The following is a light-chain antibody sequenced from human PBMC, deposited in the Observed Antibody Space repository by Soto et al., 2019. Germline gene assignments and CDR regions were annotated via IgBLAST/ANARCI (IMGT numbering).Light chain of an antibody. Sequence: EIVMTQSPGTLSLSPGEGAALSCRASQSMSNYYLAWYQQKPCQAPRLLIYGASSRATVIPDGFSGSGSWTDFTLSSSRLEPEDFAGYECQQYGTTPLTFGQGTKVEIK. J-gene: IGKJ1*01. CDR1: QSMSNYY. V-gene: IGKV3-20*01. CDR3: QQYGTTPLT. CDR2: GAS.